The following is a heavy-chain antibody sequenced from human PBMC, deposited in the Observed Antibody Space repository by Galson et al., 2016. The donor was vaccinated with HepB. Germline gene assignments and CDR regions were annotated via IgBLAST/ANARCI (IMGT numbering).Heavy chain of an antibody. CDR1: GDSISGTEYY. J-gene: IGHJ5*02. CDR2: IYYSGST. D-gene: IGHD2-8*01. Sequence: ETLSLTCIVSGDSISGTEYYWGWIRQSPGRGLEWIGSIYYSGSTYYNPSLESRVAISVDTSKNQFSLMLTSVTDADTAVYYCARNGVGLRPGYQFDPWGQGTLVTVSS. CDR3: ARNGVGLRPGYQFDP. V-gene: IGHV4-39*07.